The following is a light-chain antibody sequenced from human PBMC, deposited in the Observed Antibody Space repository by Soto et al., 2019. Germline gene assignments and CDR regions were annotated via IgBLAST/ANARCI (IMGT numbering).Light chain of an antibody. Sequence: IQMTQSPSTLSASVGDRVTMTCRASQSISSWLAWYQQKPGKAPKLLIYDASSLESGVPSRFSGSGSGTEFTLTISSLQPDDFATYYCHQYNSYSWTFGQGTKVEIK. J-gene: IGKJ1*01. CDR3: HQYNSYSWT. CDR2: DAS. V-gene: IGKV1-5*01. CDR1: QSISSW.